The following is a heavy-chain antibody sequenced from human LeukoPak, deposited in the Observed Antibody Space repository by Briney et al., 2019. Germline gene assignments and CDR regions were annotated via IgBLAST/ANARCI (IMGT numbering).Heavy chain of an antibody. CDR2: ISGSGGST. Sequence: GGSLRLSCAASGFTFSSYGMSWVRQAPGKGLEWVSAISGSGGSTYYADSVKGRFTISRDNAKNTLYLQMNSLRAEDTAVYYCAVLDYDSITDYWGQGTLVTVSS. J-gene: IGHJ4*02. CDR1: GFTFSSYG. CDR3: AVLDYDSITDY. D-gene: IGHD3-22*01. V-gene: IGHV3-23*01.